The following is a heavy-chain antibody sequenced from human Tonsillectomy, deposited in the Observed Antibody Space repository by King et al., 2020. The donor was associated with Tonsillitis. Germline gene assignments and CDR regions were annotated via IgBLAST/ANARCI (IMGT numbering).Heavy chain of an antibody. CDR2: MNPNSGNT. CDR1: GYTFTSYD. J-gene: IGHJ6*02. CDR3: ARVSLTYCSGTSSYAYYYYGMDV. V-gene: IGHV1-8*01. Sequence: VQLVESGAEVKKPGASVKVSCKASGYTFTSYDVNWVRQATGQGLEWMGWMNPNSGNTGYAQKFQGRVTMTRNTPISTAYMELSSLRSEDAAVYYCARVSLTYCSGTSSYAYYYYGMDVWGQGTTVTVSS. D-gene: IGHD2-2*01.